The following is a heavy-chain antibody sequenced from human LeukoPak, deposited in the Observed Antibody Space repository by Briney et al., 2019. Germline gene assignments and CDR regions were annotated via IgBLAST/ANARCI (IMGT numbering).Heavy chain of an antibody. J-gene: IGHJ1*01. Sequence: SETLSLTCTVSGGSISSYYWSWIRQPPGKGLEWIGYIYYSGSTNYNPSLKSRVTISVDTSKNQFSLKLSSVTAADTAVYYCARHLATYYDSSGYYYAEYFQHWGQGTLVTVSS. D-gene: IGHD3-22*01. CDR1: GGSISSYY. V-gene: IGHV4-59*08. CDR2: IYYSGST. CDR3: ARHLATYYDSSGYYYAEYFQH.